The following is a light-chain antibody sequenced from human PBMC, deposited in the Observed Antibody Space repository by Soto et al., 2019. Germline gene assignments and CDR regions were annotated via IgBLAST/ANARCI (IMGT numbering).Light chain of an antibody. CDR3: FSFPTTRTPV. CDR2: EVN. Sequence: QSALTHPASLSGSPGQSITISCTGTSSDIGAYDYVSWFQQHPGKAPKLMISEVNNRPSGVSNRFSGSKSGNTAYLTISGLQVEDEAEYFCFSFPTTRTPVFGTGNKVTVL. V-gene: IGLV2-14*01. J-gene: IGLJ1*01. CDR1: SSDIGAYDY.